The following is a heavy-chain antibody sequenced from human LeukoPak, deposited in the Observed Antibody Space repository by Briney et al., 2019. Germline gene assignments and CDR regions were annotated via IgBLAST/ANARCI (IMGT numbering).Heavy chain of an antibody. Sequence: PSETLSLTCAVYGGSFSGYYWSWVRQAPGKGLEWVADIKQDGSEKYYVDSVKGRFTISRDNAKNSLYLQMNSLTAEDTAVYYCARDSGIAGYYFDYWGQGSLVTVSS. CDR1: GGSFSGYY. CDR2: IKQDGSEK. D-gene: IGHD6-13*01. V-gene: IGHV3-7*01. CDR3: ARDSGIAGYYFDY. J-gene: IGHJ4*02.